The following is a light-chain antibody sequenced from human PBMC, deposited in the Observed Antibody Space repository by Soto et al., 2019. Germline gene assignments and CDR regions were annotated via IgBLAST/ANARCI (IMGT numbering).Light chain of an antibody. Sequence: ERVMTQSPGTLSVSPGERATLSCRASQSVSSNLAWYQQKPGQAPRLLIYGASTRATGIPVRFSGSGSETEFTLTISSLQSEDFAVYYCQQYNNWPPLTFGGGTKVEIK. CDR2: GAS. CDR1: QSVSSN. CDR3: QQYNNWPPLT. J-gene: IGKJ4*01. V-gene: IGKV3-15*01.